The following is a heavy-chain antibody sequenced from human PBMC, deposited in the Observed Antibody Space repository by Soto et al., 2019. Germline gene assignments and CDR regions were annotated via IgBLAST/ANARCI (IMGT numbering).Heavy chain of an antibody. CDR3: ANAYCSSTSCRAEYLQH. Sequence: EVQLVESGGGLIQPGGSLRLSCAASGFTVNSNYMSWVRQAPGKGLEWVSVISGSGGASYYADSVKGRFTISRDNSKNTVYLQMNSLRAEDTAVYFCANAYCSSTSCRAEYLQHWGQGTLVTVSS. V-gene: IGHV3-53*01. CDR1: GFTVNSNY. J-gene: IGHJ1*01. CDR2: ISGSGGAS. D-gene: IGHD2-2*01.